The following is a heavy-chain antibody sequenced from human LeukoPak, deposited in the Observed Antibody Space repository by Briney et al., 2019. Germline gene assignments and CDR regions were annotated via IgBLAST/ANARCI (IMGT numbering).Heavy chain of an antibody. CDR2: INEDGSTT. V-gene: IGHV3-74*01. D-gene: IGHD1-26*01. CDR1: GFTFSSNW. CDR3: VRDLGGRSGH. Sequence: HPGGSLRLSCAASGFTFSSNWMHWVRQAPGKGLVWVSRINEDGSTTNYADSVKGRSIIFRDNAKNTLYLQMNSLRAEDTAVYYCVRDLGGRSGHWGQGTLVTVSS. J-gene: IGHJ4*02.